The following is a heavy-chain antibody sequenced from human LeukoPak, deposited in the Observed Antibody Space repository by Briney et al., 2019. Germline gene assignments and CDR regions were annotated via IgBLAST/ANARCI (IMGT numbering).Heavy chain of an antibody. V-gene: IGHV3-23*01. Sequence: GGSLRLSCAASGFTFSSYGMSWVRQAPGKGLEWVSAISGSGGSTYYADSVKGRFTISRDNSKNTLYLQMNSLRAEDTAVYYCAKDRGGYSYGANDYWGQGTLVTVSS. CDR3: AKDRGGYSYGANDY. CDR2: ISGSGGST. D-gene: IGHD5-18*01. J-gene: IGHJ4*02. CDR1: GFTFSSYG.